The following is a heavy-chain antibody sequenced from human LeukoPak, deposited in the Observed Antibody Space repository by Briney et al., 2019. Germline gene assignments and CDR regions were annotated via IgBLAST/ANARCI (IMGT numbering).Heavy chain of an antibody. Sequence: GGSLRLACGAAGFTFSSYEMNWVRQAPGKGLEWVSYISSSGSTISYADSAKGRFTISRDNAKNSLYLQMNSLRAEGTAGYYCAREGIVGATRVTDSWGQGTLVTVSS. D-gene: IGHD1-26*01. CDR1: GFTFSSYE. CDR3: AREGIVGATRVTDS. CDR2: ISSSGSTI. V-gene: IGHV3-48*03. J-gene: IGHJ4*02.